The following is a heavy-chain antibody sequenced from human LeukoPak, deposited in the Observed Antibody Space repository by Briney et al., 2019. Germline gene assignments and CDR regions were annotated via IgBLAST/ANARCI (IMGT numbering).Heavy chain of an antibody. V-gene: IGHV4-59*08. CDR3: ARQYYCDRHTFDY. D-gene: IGHD3-22*01. CDR2: IYYSGRT. CDR1: GGSMSTYY. J-gene: IGHJ4*02. Sequence: SETLSLTCTVSGGSMSTYYWSWIRQPPGRGLEWIGYIYYSGRTSYNPSLKSRATISVDTSKNQFSLKLSSVAAADTAVHYFARQYYCDRHTFDYWGQGTPVTVSS.